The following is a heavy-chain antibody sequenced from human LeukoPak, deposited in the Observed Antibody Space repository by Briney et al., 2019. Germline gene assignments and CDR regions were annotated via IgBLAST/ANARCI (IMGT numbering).Heavy chain of an antibody. CDR1: GFTFSDYY. CDR2: ISGSSSYT. D-gene: IGHD1-26*01. Sequence: GGSLRLSCAASGFTFSDYYVTWIRQAPGKGLEWVSFISGSSSYTNSADSVKGRFTISRDNAKNSLYLQMNSLGAEDTAVYYCARVGEYSGSYCDYWGQGTLVTVSS. J-gene: IGHJ4*02. CDR3: ARVGEYSGSYCDY. V-gene: IGHV3-11*05.